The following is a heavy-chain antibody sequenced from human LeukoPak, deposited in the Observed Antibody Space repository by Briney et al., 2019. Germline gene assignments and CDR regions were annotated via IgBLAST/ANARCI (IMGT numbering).Heavy chain of an antibody. Sequence: SQTLSLTCDISGDTVSSNSTAWNWIRQSPSRGLEWLGRTYYRSKWYYDYAVSVKSRITISPDTSKNQFSLQLSSGTADETAVYYCARGFALDFWGQGTMVTVSS. V-gene: IGHV6-1*01. CDR3: ARGFALDF. CDR2: TYYRSKWYY. CDR1: GDTVSSNSTA. J-gene: IGHJ3*01.